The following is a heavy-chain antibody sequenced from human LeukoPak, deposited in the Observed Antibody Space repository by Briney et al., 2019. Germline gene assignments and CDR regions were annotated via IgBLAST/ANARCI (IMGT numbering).Heavy chain of an antibody. CDR1: GFTFSSYG. J-gene: IGHJ6*03. D-gene: IGHD1-1*01. CDR3: AKEYGYNYNYFYSMVV. V-gene: IGHV3-30*02. CDR2: IRYDGGNK. Sequence: PGGSLRLSCAASGFTFSSYGIHWVRQAPGKGLEWVAVIRYDGGNKYHADSVKGRFTISRDNSKNTVYLQMNSLRAEDTAVYFCAKEYGYNYNYFYSMVVWGKGTTVTISS.